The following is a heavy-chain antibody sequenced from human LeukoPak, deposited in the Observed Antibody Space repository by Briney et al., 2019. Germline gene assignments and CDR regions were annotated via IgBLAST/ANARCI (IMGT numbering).Heavy chain of an antibody. Sequence: SGGSLRLSCAASGFTFSSYSMNWVRQAPGKGLEWVSYISSSSSTIYYADSVKGRFTISRDNAKNSLYLQMNSLRDEDTAVYYCALVRWFGESYYYYGMDVWGQGTTVTVSS. J-gene: IGHJ6*02. CDR3: ALVRWFGESYYYYGMDV. D-gene: IGHD3-10*01. V-gene: IGHV3-48*02. CDR1: GFTFSSYS. CDR2: ISSSSSTI.